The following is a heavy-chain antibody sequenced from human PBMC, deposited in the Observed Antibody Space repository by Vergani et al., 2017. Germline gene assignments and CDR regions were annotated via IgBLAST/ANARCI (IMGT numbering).Heavy chain of an antibody. V-gene: IGHV5-51*01. CDR1: GYSFTSYW. D-gene: IGHD3-10*01. CDR2: IYPGDSDT. J-gene: IGHJ5*02. Sequence: EVQLVQSGAEVKKPGESLKISCKGSGYSFTSYWIGWVRQMPGKGLEWMGIIYPGDSDTRYSPSFQGQVTISADKSISTAYLQWSSLKASDTAMYYCARLVGVRGVMRGWFDPWGQGTLVTVSS. CDR3: ARLVGVRGVMRGWFDP.